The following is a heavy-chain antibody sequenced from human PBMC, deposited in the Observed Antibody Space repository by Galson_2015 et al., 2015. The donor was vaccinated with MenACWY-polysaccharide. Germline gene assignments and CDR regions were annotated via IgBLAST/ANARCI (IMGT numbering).Heavy chain of an antibody. J-gene: IGHJ5*02. Sequence: LSLTCTVSGGSISRTSHYWGWVRQPPGKGLEWIGSIYDSGTTYYNPSLKGRVTISIDTSKNQFSLNVTSVTAADTAVYFCARDSHYYGSGSFGWFAPWARESWSPSPQ. CDR2: IYDSGTT. CDR3: ARDSHYYGSGSFGWFAP. CDR1: GGSISRTSHY. V-gene: IGHV4-39*07. D-gene: IGHD3-10*01.